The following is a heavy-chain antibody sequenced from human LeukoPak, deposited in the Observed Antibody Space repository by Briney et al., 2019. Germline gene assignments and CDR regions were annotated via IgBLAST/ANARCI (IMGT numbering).Heavy chain of an antibody. J-gene: IGHJ3*02. CDR1: GGSIKRDY. CDR2: IHYSGAT. V-gene: IGHV4-4*07. CDR3: ARDMGIEYYGSGGLAFDI. D-gene: IGHD3-10*01. Sequence: SETLSLTCTVSGGSIKRDYWNWVRQPAGEGLEWIGRIHYSGATNDSTSVGSRVSMSADTSKNQFFLKLSSVPAADTAVYYCARDMGIEYYGSGGLAFDIGGQGTVVTV.